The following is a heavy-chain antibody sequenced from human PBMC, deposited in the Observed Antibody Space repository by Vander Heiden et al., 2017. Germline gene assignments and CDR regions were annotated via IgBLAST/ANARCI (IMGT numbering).Heavy chain of an antibody. D-gene: IGHD3-10*01. CDR1: GFSLNTGGVG. CDR3: AARRMGDYYVSVNDYNEPNDAFDI. J-gene: IGHJ3*02. Sequence: QITLKESGPTLVKPPQTLTLTCTFSGFSLNTGGVGVGWLRQPPGKALEWLALMYWNDDQRYSPSLKSRITITKDTAKNQVVLTMTNMDPVDTATYECAARRMGDYYVSVNDYNEPNDAFDIWGQGTMVTVYS. CDR2: MYWNDDQ. V-gene: IGHV2-5*01.